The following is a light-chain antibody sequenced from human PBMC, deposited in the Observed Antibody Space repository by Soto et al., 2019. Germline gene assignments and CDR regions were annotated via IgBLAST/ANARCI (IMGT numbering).Light chain of an antibody. CDR1: SSDVGAYHY. V-gene: IGLV2-11*01. J-gene: IGLJ2*01. CDR3: RSYAGRYSVV. Sequence: QSALTQPRSVSGSPGQSGTISCTGTSSDVGAYHYVSWYQHHPGKAPKLMIYDVNKRPSGVPDRFSGSKSGNTATLTISGLQPDDETDYYCRSYAGRYSVVFGGGTKVTVL. CDR2: DVN.